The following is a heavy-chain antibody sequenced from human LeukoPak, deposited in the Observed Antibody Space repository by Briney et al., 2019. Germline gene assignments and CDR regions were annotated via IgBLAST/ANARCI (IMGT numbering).Heavy chain of an antibody. V-gene: IGHV1-2*02. CDR1: GYTFTGYH. J-gene: IGHJ5*02. CDR3: ARVGYDTMVRGVIRDNWFDP. CDR2: INPNSGGT. D-gene: IGHD3-10*01. Sequence: GASVKVSCKASGYTFTGYHMHWVRQAPGQGPEWMGWINPNSGGTNYAQKFQGRVTMTRDTSISTAYMELSRLRSDDTAVYYCARVGYDTMVRGVIRDNWFDPWGQGTLVTVSS.